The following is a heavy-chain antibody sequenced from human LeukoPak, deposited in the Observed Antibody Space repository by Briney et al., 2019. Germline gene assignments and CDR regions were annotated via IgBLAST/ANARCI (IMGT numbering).Heavy chain of an antibody. CDR2: INPDSGGT. J-gene: IGHJ4*02. V-gene: IGHV1-2*06. Sequence: ASVKVSCKASGFTFTDYYMHWVRQAPGQGLEWLGRINPDSGGTNYAQKFQGRVTMTRDTSVSTAYMELSRLTSDDTAVYYCFTGGPDYWGQGTLVTVSS. CDR3: FTGGPDY. CDR1: GFTFTDYY. D-gene: IGHD2-8*02.